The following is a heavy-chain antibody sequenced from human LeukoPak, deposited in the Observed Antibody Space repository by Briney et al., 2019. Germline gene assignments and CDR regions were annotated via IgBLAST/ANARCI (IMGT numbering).Heavy chain of an antibody. CDR3: TKDRRGPAAGTWYFDS. V-gene: IGHV3-23*01. Sequence: PGGSLRLSCAASGVTLSSYAMSWARQAPGKGLEWVSGISSSGSGGNTYYADSVKGRFTISRDSSKNTLFLHMNTLRAEDTAIYYCTKDRRGPAAGTWYFDSWGQGTLVTVSS. D-gene: IGHD6-13*01. CDR1: GVTLSSYA. J-gene: IGHJ4*02. CDR2: ISSSGSGGNT.